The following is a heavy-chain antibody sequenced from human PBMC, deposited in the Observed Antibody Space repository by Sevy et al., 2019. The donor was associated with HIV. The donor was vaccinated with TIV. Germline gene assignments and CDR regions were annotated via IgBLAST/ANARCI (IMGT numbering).Heavy chain of an antibody. Sequence: GSLRLSCAASGFTFSSYAMSWVRQAPGKGLEWVSAISGSGGSTYYADSVKGRFTISRDNSKNTLYLQMNSLRAEDTAVYYCAKGGLYDILTGYYKSYYYYYGMDVWGQGTTVTVSS. CDR1: GFTFSSYA. CDR2: ISGSGGST. V-gene: IGHV3-23*01. D-gene: IGHD3-9*01. J-gene: IGHJ6*02. CDR3: AKGGLYDILTGYYKSYYYYYGMDV.